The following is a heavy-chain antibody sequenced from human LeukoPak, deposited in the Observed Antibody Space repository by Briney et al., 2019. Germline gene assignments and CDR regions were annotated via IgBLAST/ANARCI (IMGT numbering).Heavy chain of an antibody. CDR2: ISYDGSNK. CDR3: AKDHSSGWSNFDY. J-gene: IGHJ4*03. D-gene: IGHD6-19*01. Sequence: GGSLRLSCAASGFTFSSYGMHWVRQAPGKGLEWVAVISYDGSNKYYADSVKGRFTISRDNSKNTLYLQMNSLRAEDTAVYYCAKDHSSGWSNFDYWGQGTTVTVSS. CDR1: GFTFSSYG. V-gene: IGHV3-30*18.